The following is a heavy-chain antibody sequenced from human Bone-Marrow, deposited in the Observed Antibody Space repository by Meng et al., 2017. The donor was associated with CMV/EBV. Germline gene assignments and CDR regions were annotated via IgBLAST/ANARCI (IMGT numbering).Heavy chain of an antibody. J-gene: IGHJ4*02. V-gene: IGHV1-18*01. CDR1: GYTFTSYG. CDR3: ARDRAGGGYFDY. CDR2: ISAYNGNT. D-gene: IGHD3-10*01. Sequence: VALGPSGAEVKKPGASVKGSCKASGYTFTSYGISWVRQAPGKGLEWMGWISAYNGNTNYAQKLQGRVTMTTDTSTSTAYMELRSLRSDDTAVYYCARDRAGGGYFDYWGQGTLVTVS.